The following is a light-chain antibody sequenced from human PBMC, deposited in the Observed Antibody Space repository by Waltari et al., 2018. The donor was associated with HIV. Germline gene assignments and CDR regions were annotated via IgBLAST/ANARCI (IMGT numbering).Light chain of an antibody. CDR2: TAS. J-gene: IGKJ4*01. Sequence: DIQMTQSPSSLSASVGDRVTVSCRANQNISSYLIWYQQRPGKAPRLLIYTASTLQRGVPSRFSGSGSGTDFTLSITSLQPEDFATYYCQQSYSTPLIFGGGTRVEIK. V-gene: IGKV1-39*01. CDR1: QNISSY. CDR3: QQSYSTPLI.